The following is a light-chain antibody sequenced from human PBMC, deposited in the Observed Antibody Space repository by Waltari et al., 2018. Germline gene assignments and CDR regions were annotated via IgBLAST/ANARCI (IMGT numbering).Light chain of an antibody. CDR3: QQYSSWPPLYT. CDR1: QSVGNN. Sequence: EIVMTQSPATLSVSPGERATLSCRASQSVGNNLAWYQQKHGQAPRLLIYAASTRATGTPARFSGSGSVTDFTLTIGSMQSEDFALYYCQQYSSWPPLYTFGQGTRLEIK. CDR2: AAS. V-gene: IGKV3D-15*01. J-gene: IGKJ2*01.